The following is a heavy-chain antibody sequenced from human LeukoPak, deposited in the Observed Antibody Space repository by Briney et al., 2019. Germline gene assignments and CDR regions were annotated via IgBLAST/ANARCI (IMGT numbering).Heavy chain of an antibody. Sequence: ASVNVSCKASGCTFSSYAISWVRQAPGQALEWMGGIIPIFGTANYAQKFQGRVTITADKATRTAYMELRSLRSDDTAVYYCTRDLFSPVTTGGSIAYWGQGTLVTVSS. J-gene: IGHJ4*02. CDR3: TRDLFSPVTTGGSIAY. CDR2: IIPIFGTA. D-gene: IGHD4-17*01. V-gene: IGHV1-69*06. CDR1: GCTFSSYA.